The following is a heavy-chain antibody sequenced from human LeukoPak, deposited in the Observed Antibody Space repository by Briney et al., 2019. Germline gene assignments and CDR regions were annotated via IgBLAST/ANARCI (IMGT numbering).Heavy chain of an antibody. D-gene: IGHD3-10*01. J-gene: IGHJ4*02. CDR3: AKDWALLWFGESFDY. V-gene: IGHV3-30*18. CDR2: ISYDGSNK. Sequence: QSGGSLRLSCAASGFTFSSYGMHWVRQAPGKGLEWVAVISYDGSNKYYADSVKGRFTISRDNSKTTLYLQMNSLRAEDTAVYYCAKDWALLWFGESFDYWGQGTLVTVSS. CDR1: GFTFSSYG.